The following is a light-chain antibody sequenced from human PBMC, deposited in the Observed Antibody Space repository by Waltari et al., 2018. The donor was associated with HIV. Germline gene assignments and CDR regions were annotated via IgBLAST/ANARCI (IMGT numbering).Light chain of an antibody. CDR2: ATS. Sequence: DVQMTQSPSSLSASAGDRVAITCRASQAIGSDLAWYQQKPGKVPKLLIYATSTLQSGVPSRFSGSGSGTDFTLTITSLQTEDFALYYGHRYDRAPYTFGPGTKLELK. CDR3: HRYDRAPYT. J-gene: IGKJ2*01. CDR1: QAIGSD. V-gene: IGKV1-27*01.